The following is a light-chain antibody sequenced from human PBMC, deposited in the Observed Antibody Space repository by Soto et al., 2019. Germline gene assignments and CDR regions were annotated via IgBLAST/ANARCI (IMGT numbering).Light chain of an antibody. CDR3: QQYYSTPYT. CDR1: QSVLFSSNNKNY. Sequence: DIVMTQSPDSLAVSLGERASINCKSSQSVLFSSNNKNYLAWDQQKPGQPPNLLISWASTRDSGVPERFSGSGSGTEFTLTISILQDEAVAVYYWQQYYSTPYTCGRGTKMEI. CDR2: WAS. J-gene: IGKJ2*01. V-gene: IGKV4-1*01.